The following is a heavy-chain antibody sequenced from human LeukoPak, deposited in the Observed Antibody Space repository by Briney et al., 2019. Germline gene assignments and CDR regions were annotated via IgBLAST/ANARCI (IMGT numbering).Heavy chain of an antibody. CDR1: GFTFDDYA. CDR2: ISWNSGSI. CDR3: AKSLSYYYDSSGGGAFDI. V-gene: IGHV3-9*01. D-gene: IGHD3-22*01. Sequence: PGRSLRLSCAASGFTFDDYAMHWVRQAPGKGLEWASGISWNSGSIGYADSVKGRFTISRDNAKNSLYLQMNSLRAEDTALYYCAKSLSYYYDSSGGGAFDIWGQGTMVTVSS. J-gene: IGHJ3*02.